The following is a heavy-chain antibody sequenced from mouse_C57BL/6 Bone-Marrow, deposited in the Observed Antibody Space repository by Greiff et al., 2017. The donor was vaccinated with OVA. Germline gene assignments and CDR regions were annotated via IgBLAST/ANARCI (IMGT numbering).Heavy chain of an antibody. CDR3: ARHELLRSYFDY. V-gene: IGHV1-62-2*01. CDR2: FYPGSGSI. J-gene: IGHJ2*01. D-gene: IGHD1-1*01. CDR1: GYTFTEYT. Sequence: QVTLKESGAELVKPGASVKLSCKASGYTFTEYTIHWVKQRSGQGLEWIGWFYPGSGSIKYNEKFKDKATLTADKSSSTVYMELSRLTSEDSAVYFCARHELLRSYFDYWGQGTTLTVSS.